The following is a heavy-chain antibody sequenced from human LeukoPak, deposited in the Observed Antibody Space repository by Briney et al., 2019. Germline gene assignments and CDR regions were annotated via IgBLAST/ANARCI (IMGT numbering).Heavy chain of an antibody. V-gene: IGHV3-23*01. CDR2: ISGSGGST. J-gene: IGHJ6*02. Sequence: GSLRLSCAASGFTFSSYAMSWVRQAPGKGLEWVSAISGSGGSTYYADSVKGRFTISRDNSKKTLYLQMNSLRAEDTAVYYCARDQCSGGSCYSGSDYYYYGMDVWGQGTTVTVSS. D-gene: IGHD2-15*01. CDR3: ARDQCSGGSCYSGSDYYYYGMDV. CDR1: GFTFSSYA.